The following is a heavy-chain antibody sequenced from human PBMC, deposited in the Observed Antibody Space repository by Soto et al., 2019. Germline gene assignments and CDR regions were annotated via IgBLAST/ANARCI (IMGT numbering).Heavy chain of an antibody. CDR1: GNTFTSYD. CDR3: ARGRASGSYYLLDS. CDR2: INPNSGNI. D-gene: IGHD3-10*01. J-gene: IGHJ4*02. V-gene: IGHV1-8*01. Sequence: QVQLVQSGAEVKKPGASVKVSCKASGNTFTSYDINWVRQATGHGLEWMGWINPNSGNIGYAQKFQGRVTMTRATAIRTAYMEVSRLRSDDTAVYYCARGRASGSYYLLDSWGQGTLVTVSS.